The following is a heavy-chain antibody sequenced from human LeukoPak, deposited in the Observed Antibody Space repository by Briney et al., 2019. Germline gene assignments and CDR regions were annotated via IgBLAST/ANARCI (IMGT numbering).Heavy chain of an antibody. D-gene: IGHD4-11*01. V-gene: IGHV3-30*02. J-gene: IGHJ4*02. Sequence: PGGSLRLSCAASGFTFSSYGMHWVRQAPGKGLEWVAVIWYDGSNKYYADSVKGRFTISRDNSKNTLYLQMNSLRAEDTAVYYCATPMTTVTTDYWGQGTLVTVSS. CDR1: GFTFSSYG. CDR2: IWYDGSNK. CDR3: ATPMTTVTTDY.